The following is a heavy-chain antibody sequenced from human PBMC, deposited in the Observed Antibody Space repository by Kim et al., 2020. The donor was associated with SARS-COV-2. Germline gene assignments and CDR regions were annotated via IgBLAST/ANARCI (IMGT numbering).Heavy chain of an antibody. CDR2: IRSKAYGGTA. CDR3: TRALGVVIGEWYFDY. CDR1: GFTFGDYP. V-gene: IGHV3-49*03. Sequence: GGSLRLSCTGSGFTFGDYPMTWFRQAPGKGLEWVGSIRSKAYGGTAKYAASVKGRFTIARDDSKSIAYLQMDSLKTEDTAVYYCTRALGVVIGEWYFDYWGQGTLVTVSS. J-gene: IGHJ4*02. D-gene: IGHD3-3*01.